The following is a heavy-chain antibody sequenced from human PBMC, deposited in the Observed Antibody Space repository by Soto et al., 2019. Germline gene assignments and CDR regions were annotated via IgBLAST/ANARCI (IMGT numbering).Heavy chain of an antibody. CDR1: GGSISSYY. J-gene: IGHJ5*02. D-gene: IGHD3-3*01. CDR2: IYYSGST. CDR3: ARAVGDFWRLLPHPSSNWFDP. Sequence: NPSETLSLTCTVSGGSISSYYWSWIRQPPGKGLEWIGYIYYSGSTNYNPSLKSRVTISVDTSKNQFSLKLSSVTAADTAVYYCARAVGDFWRLLPHPSSNWFDPWGQGTLVTVSS. V-gene: IGHV4-59*01.